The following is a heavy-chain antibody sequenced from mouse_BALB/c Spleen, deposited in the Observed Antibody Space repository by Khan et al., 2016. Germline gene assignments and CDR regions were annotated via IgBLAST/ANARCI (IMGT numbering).Heavy chain of an antibody. D-gene: IGHD1-2*01. J-gene: IGHJ4*01. V-gene: IGHV3-2*02. Sequence: VQLKQSGPGLVKPSQSLSLTCTVTGYSITSDYAWNWIRQFPGNKLEWMGYISYSGITRYYPSLKSRISITRDTSKNQFFLQLNSVTTEDTATYYCARTPTAYYAMDYWGQGTSVTVSS. CDR1: GYSITSDYA. CDR2: ISYSGIT. CDR3: ARTPTAYYAMDY.